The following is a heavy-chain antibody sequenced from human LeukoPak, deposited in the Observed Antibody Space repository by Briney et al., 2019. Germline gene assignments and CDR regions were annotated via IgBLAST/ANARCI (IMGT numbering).Heavy chain of an antibody. Sequence: PGRSLRLSCAASGFTFDDYAMHWVRQAPGKGLEWVSGISWNSGSIGYADSVKGRFTISRDNAKNSLYLQMNSLRAEDTALYYCFTVRRYYGSGSYYKGDPKYYFDYWGQGTLVTVSS. V-gene: IGHV3-9*01. CDR2: ISWNSGSI. J-gene: IGHJ4*02. CDR3: FTVRRYYGSGSYYKGDPKYYFDY. CDR1: GFTFDDYA. D-gene: IGHD3-10*01.